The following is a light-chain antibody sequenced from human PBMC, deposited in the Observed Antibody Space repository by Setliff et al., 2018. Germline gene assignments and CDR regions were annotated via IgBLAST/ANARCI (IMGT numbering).Light chain of an antibody. V-gene: IGLV2-23*02. CDR3: CSYAGSNTLV. Sequence: SVLTQPASVSGSPGQSITISCTGTTSDVASYNFVSWYQKVPGKAPKLLIYEVRKRSSGVSSRFSGAKSGITASLTISSLQPEDEADYFCCSYAGSNTLVFGGGTKVTVL. CDR1: TSDVASYNF. J-gene: IGLJ2*01. CDR2: EVR.